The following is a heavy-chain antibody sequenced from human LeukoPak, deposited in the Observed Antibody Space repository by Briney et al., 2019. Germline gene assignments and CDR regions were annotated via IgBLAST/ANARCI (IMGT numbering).Heavy chain of an antibody. CDR2: IIPILGIA. V-gene: IGHV1-69*04. CDR3: ARDLHEPEYGMDV. J-gene: IGHJ6*04. CDR1: GGTFSSYA. Sequence: ASVKVSCKASGGTFSSYAISWVRQAPGQGLEWMGRIIPILGIANYAQKFQGRVTITADKSTSTAYMELSSLRSEDTAVYYCARDLHEPEYGMDVWGKGTTVTVSS.